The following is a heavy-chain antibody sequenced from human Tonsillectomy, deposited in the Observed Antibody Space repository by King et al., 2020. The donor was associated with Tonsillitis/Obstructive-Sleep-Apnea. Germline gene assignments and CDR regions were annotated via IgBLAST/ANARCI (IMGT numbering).Heavy chain of an antibody. CDR3: ARIKGHYDSIGSYNYYYGMDV. CDR1: GFTFSSYA. Sequence: VQLVESGGGLVQPGGSLRLSCAASGFTFSSYAMSWVRQAPGKGLEWVSGISGSGVSTYYANFVKGRFSISRDNSKNTLYVQMNSLRAEDTAVYYCARIKGHYDSIGSYNYYYGMDVWGQGTTVTVSS. V-gene: IGHV3-23*04. CDR2: ISGSGVST. J-gene: IGHJ6*02. D-gene: IGHD3-22*01.